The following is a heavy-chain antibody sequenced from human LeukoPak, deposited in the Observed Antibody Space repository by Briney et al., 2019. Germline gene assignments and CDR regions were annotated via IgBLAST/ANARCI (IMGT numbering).Heavy chain of an antibody. V-gene: IGHV1-2*02. CDR2: INPNSGGT. Sequence: ASVKVSCKASGYTFTGYYMHWVRQAPGQGLEWMGWINPNSGGTNYAQKFQGRFTLTRDTSISTAYMELSRLRSDDTAVYYCARVAICCSGGSCHCGWFDPWGQGPLSPSPQ. CDR3: ARVAICCSGGSCHCGWFDP. J-gene: IGHJ5*02. D-gene: IGHD2-15*01. CDR1: GYTFTGYY.